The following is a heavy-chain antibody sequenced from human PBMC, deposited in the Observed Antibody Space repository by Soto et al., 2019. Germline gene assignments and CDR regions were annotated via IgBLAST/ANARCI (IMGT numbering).Heavy chain of an antibody. Sequence: PGESLKISCKGSGYSFTSYWIGWVRQMPGKGLEWMGIIYPGDSDTRYSPSFQGQVTISADKSISTAYLQWSSLKASDTAMYYCXXXXXXXXTWYPFDYWGQGTLATVS. CDR1: GYSFTSYW. CDR2: IYPGDSDT. D-gene: IGHD6-13*01. CDR3: XXXXXXXXTWYPFDY. J-gene: IGHJ4*02. V-gene: IGHV5-51*01.